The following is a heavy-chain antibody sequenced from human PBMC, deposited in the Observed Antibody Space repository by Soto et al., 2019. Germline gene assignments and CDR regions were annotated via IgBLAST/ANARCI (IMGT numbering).Heavy chain of an antibody. Sequence: ASVKVSCKASGYTFTSYDINWARQATGQGLEWMGWMNPNSGNTGYAQKFQGRVTMTRNTSISTAYMELSSLRSEDTAVYYCARGKGYYDSSGYTGPDAFDIWGQGTMVTVSS. V-gene: IGHV1-8*01. D-gene: IGHD3-22*01. CDR2: MNPNSGNT. CDR1: GYTFTSYD. J-gene: IGHJ3*02. CDR3: ARGKGYYDSSGYTGPDAFDI.